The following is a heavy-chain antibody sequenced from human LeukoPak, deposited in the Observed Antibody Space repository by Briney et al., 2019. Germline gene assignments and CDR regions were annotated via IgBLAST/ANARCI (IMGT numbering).Heavy chain of an antibody. Sequence: GGSLRLSCAASRFTLSNYWMSWVRQAPGKGLEWVSSISSSSSYIYYADSVKGRFTISRDNAKNSLYLQMNSLRAEDTAVYYCARDLGTFDYWGQGTLVTVSS. CDR1: RFTLSNYW. J-gene: IGHJ4*02. V-gene: IGHV3-21*01. CDR3: ARDLGTFDY. CDR2: ISSSSSYI.